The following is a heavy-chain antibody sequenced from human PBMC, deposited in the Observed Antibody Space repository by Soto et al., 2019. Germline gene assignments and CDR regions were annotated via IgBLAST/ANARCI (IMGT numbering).Heavy chain of an antibody. CDR2: ISAYNGNT. D-gene: IGHD3-22*01. CDR3: ATADYYDSSGYLTFDY. Sequence: ASVKVSCKASGYTSTSYGISWVRQAPGQGLEWMGWISAYNGNTNYAQKLQGRVTMTTDTSTSTAYMELRSLRSDDTAVYYCATADYYDSSGYLTFDYWGQGTLVTVSS. CDR1: GYTSTSYG. J-gene: IGHJ4*02. V-gene: IGHV1-18*01.